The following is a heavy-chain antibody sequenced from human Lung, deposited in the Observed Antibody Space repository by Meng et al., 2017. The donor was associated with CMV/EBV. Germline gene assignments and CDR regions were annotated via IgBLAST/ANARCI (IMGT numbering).Heavy chain of an antibody. Sequence: ASVXVSXKASGDRFTGYDIHWLRQAPGQGLEWMGRIDTNSAGTKYPQKFQGRVTMTRDTSMSTAYMELNRLTSDDTALYYCASSRAYCGSDCKAPDYWGQGTTVTVSS. CDR3: ASSRAYCGSDCKAPDY. D-gene: IGHD2-21*01. CDR1: GDRFTGYD. CDR2: IDTNSAGT. J-gene: IGHJ4*02. V-gene: IGHV1-2*06.